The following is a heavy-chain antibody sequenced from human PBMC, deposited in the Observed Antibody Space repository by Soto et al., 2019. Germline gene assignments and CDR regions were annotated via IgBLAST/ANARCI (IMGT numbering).Heavy chain of an antibody. CDR2: ISSSSSYI. J-gene: IGHJ5*02. V-gene: IGHV3-21*01. D-gene: IGHD3-10*01. CDR3: ARGLMVRGGNWFDP. Sequence: GGSLRLSCAASGFTFSSYSMNWVRQAPGKGLEWVSSISSSSSYIYYADSVKGRFTISRDNAKNSLYLQMNSLRAEDTAVYYCARGLMVRGGNWFDPWGQGTLVTVSS. CDR1: GFTFSSYS.